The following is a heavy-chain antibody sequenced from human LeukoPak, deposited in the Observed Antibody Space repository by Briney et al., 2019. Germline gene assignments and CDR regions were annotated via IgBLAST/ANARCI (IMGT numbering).Heavy chain of an antibody. Sequence: GGSLRLSCAASGFTLSSYAMQWVRQAPGKGLEWVAVISYDGSNKYYADSVKGRFTISRDNSKNTLYLQMNSLRAEDTAVYYCARDAGYGSGSPYYYYGMDVWGQGTTVTVSS. V-gene: IGHV3-30*04. J-gene: IGHJ6*02. CDR2: ISYDGSNK. D-gene: IGHD3-10*01. CDR3: ARDAGYGSGSPYYYYGMDV. CDR1: GFTLSSYA.